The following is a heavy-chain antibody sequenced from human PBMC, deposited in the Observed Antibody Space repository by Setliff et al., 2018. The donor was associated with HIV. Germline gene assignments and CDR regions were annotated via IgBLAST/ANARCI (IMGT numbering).Heavy chain of an antibody. V-gene: IGHV1-3*03. Sequence: ASVKVSCKTSGYTFTTYSIHWVRQAPGQWLEWMGWINVGKGNTKYSQVRDRVTFTRDTSASTAYMGLSSLQSEDMAVYYCARGRGSSSWEHYMDVWGKGTTVTVSS. CDR2: INVGKGNT. CDR3: ARGRGSSSWEHYMDV. CDR1: GYTFTTYS. J-gene: IGHJ6*03. D-gene: IGHD6-13*01.